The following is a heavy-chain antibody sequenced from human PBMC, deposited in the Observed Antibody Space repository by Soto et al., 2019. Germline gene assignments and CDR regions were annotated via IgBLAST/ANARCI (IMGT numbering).Heavy chain of an antibody. J-gene: IGHJ4*02. CDR3: AKDSNKYSSSLRGRYFDY. D-gene: IGHD4-4*01. Sequence: GGSLRLSCAASGFTFSSYVMSWVRQAPGKGLEWVSGISGGGSNTFYADSVKGRFTISRDNSKNTLLLQMNSLGAEDTAVYYCAKDSNKYSSSLRGRYFDYWGQGIGVTVSS. V-gene: IGHV3-23*01. CDR2: ISGGGSNT. CDR1: GFTFSSYV.